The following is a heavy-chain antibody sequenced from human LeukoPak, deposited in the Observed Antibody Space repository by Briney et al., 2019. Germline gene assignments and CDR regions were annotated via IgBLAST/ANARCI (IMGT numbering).Heavy chain of an antibody. J-gene: IGHJ3*02. CDR3: ARVDTAEAFDI. Sequence: GGSLRLSCAASGFTFSNYGMHWVRQAPGKGLEWVAFIRYDESNKYYADSVKGRFTISRDNSKLYLQMNSLRAEDTAVYYCARVDTAEAFDIWGQGTMVTVSS. V-gene: IGHV3-30*02. D-gene: IGHD2-21*02. CDR1: GFTFSNYG. CDR2: IRYDESNK.